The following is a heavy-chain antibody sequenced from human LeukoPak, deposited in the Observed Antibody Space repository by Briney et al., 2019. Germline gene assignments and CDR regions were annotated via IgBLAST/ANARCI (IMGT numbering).Heavy chain of an antibody. CDR1: GGSFSGYY. CDR3: ARTSITIFGVVTTFDY. CDR2: INHSGST. D-gene: IGHD3-3*01. J-gene: IGHJ4*02. V-gene: IGHV4-34*01. Sequence: PSETLSLTCAVYGGSFSGYYWSWIRQPPGKGLEWIGEINHSGSTNYNPSLKSRVTISVDTSKNQFSLKLSSVTAADTAVYYCARTSITIFGVVTTFDYWGQGTLVTVSS.